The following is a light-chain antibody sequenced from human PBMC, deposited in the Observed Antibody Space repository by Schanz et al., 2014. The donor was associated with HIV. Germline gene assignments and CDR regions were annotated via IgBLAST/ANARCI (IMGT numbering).Light chain of an antibody. CDR2: AVS. CDR3: LQDSSKPYT. V-gene: IGKV1-6*01. CDR1: QDVRGD. Sequence: IQMTQSPSPLSASVGDRVTITCRASQDVRGDLSWYQQKSGKAPKLLIYAVSTLESGVPSRFSGSGSGTDFALTISSLQPEDFATYYCLQDSSKPYTFGQGTNLEIK. J-gene: IGKJ2*01.